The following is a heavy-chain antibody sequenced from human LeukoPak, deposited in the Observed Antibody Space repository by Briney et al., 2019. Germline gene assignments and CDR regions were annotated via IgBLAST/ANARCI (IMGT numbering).Heavy chain of an antibody. CDR1: GGSITSGSCY. Sequence: PSETLSLTCSVSGGSITSGSCYWSWIRQPAGKGLEWIGRIYTSGSTNYNPSLKSRVTISVDTSKNQFSLKLSSVTAADTAVYYCARFTLEGGPFLDYWGQGTLVTVSS. CDR3: ARFTLEGGPFLDY. D-gene: IGHD1-1*01. J-gene: IGHJ4*02. V-gene: IGHV4-61*02. CDR2: IYTSGST.